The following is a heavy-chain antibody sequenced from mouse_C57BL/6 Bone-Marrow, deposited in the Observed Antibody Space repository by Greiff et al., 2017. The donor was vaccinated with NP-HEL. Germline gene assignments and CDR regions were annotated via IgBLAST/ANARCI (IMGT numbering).Heavy chain of an antibody. J-gene: IGHJ3*01. D-gene: IGHD2-5*01. CDR1: GYTFTSYW. Sequence: QVQLKQPGAELVKPGASVKMSCKASGYTFTSYWITWVKQRPGQGLEWIGDIYPGSGSTNYNEKFKSKATLTVDTSSSTAYMQLSSLTSEDSSVYYCASGYYSKRGPYWGQGTLVTVTA. V-gene: IGHV1-55*01. CDR2: IYPGSGST. CDR3: ASGYYSKRGPY.